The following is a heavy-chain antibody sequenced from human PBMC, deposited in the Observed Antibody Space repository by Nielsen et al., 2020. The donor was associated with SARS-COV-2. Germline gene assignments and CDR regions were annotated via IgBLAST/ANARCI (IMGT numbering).Heavy chain of an antibody. J-gene: IGHJ4*02. D-gene: IGHD6-13*01. CDR2: IRSKANSYAT. CDR3: TAPVDIAAAGTPFDY. CDR1: GFTFSGSA. Sequence: GGSLRLSCAASGFTFSGSAMHWVRQASGKGLEWVGRIRSKANSYATAYAASVKGRFTISRDDSKNTAYLQMNSLKTEDTAVYYCTAPVDIAAAGTPFDYWGQGTPVTVSS. V-gene: IGHV3-73*01.